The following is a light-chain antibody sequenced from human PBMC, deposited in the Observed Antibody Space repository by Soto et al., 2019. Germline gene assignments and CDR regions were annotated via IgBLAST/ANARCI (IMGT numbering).Light chain of an antibody. Sequence: DIQMTQFPPTLSASIGDRVTITCRASQTISSSLAWYQQKPGKAPKLLFYKASTLETGVPSRFSGSGSGTEFTLIISSLQPDDFATYYCQQYHSYSPYTFGQGTRLEIK. J-gene: IGKJ2*01. V-gene: IGKV1-5*03. CDR2: KAS. CDR3: QQYHSYSPYT. CDR1: QTISSS.